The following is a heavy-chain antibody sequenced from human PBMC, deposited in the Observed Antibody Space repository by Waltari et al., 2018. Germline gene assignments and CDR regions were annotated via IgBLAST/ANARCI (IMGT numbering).Heavy chain of an antibody. CDR2: VDPEDGET. CDR3: ATLGKGSSRWLQLGGGFDY. D-gene: IGHD5-12*01. J-gene: IGHJ4*02. CDR1: GYTFTDYY. V-gene: IGHV1-69-2*01. Sequence: EVQLVQSGAEVKKPGATVKISCKVSGYTFTDYYMHWVQQAPGKGLEWMGLVDPEDGETIYAEKFQGRVTITADTSTDTAYMELSSLRSEDTAVYYCATLGKGSSRWLQLGGGFDYWGQGTLVTVSS.